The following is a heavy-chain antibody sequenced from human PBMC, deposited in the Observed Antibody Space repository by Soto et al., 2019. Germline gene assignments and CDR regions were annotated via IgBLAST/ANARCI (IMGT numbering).Heavy chain of an antibody. Sequence: QVQLVQSGAEVKKPGSSVKVSCKASGDTFSSYSINWVRQAPGQGLEWMGEIIPIFGTANYAQKFQGRVTITADESTTTAYMELSSLRSEDTAVYYCARDGRRHSGGIDYWGQGTLVTVSS. J-gene: IGHJ4*02. CDR2: IIPIFGTA. V-gene: IGHV1-69*01. CDR3: ARDGRRHSGGIDY. D-gene: IGHD3-16*01. CDR1: GDTFSSYS.